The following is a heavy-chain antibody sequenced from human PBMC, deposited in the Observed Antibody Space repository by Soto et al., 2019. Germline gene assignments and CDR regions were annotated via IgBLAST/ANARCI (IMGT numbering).Heavy chain of an antibody. CDR2: INPSGGST. CDR3: AREETTLVGGHRTSVVPAAMPDY. Sequence: ASVKVSCKASGYTFTSYYMHWVRQAPGRGLEWMGIINPSGGSTSYAQKFQGRVTMTRDTSTSTVYMELSSLRSEDTAVYYCAREETTLVGGHRTSVVPAAMPDYWGQGTLVTVSS. V-gene: IGHV1-46*01. J-gene: IGHJ4*02. CDR1: GYTFTSYY. D-gene: IGHD2-2*01.